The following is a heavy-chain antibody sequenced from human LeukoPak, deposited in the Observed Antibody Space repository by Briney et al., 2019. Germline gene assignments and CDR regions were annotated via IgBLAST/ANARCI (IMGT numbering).Heavy chain of an antibody. CDR2: IIPIFGTA. Sequence: ASVKVSCKASGGTFSSYAISWVRQAPGQGLEWMGGIIPIFGTANYAQKFQGRVTMTRDTSTNTVYMELSSLRSEDTAVYYCARGPSITMVRGGQWYYYMDVWGKGTTVTISS. CDR3: ARGPSITMVRGGQWYYYMDV. D-gene: IGHD3-10*01. CDR1: GGTFSSYA. V-gene: IGHV1-69*05. J-gene: IGHJ6*03.